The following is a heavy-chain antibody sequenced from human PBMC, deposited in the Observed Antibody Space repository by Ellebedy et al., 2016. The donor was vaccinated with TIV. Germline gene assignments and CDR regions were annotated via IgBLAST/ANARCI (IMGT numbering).Heavy chain of an antibody. Sequence: SETLSLTXTVSGGSISSYYWSWIRQPPGKGLEWIGYIYYSGSTNYNPSLKSRVTISVDTSKNQFSLKLSSVTAADTAVYYCARDKVGATYYWGQGTLVTVSS. J-gene: IGHJ4*02. CDR3: ARDKVGATYY. CDR1: GGSISSYY. V-gene: IGHV4-59*12. CDR2: IYYSGST. D-gene: IGHD1-26*01.